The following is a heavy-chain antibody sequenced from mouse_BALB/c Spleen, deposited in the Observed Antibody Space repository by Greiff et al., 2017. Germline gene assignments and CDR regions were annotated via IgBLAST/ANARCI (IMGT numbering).Heavy chain of an antibody. V-gene: IGHV2-9*02. Sequence: QVQLKQSGPGLVAPSQSLSITCTVSGFSLTSYGVHWVRQPPGKGLEWLGVIWAGGSTNYNSALMSRLSISKDNSKSQVFLKMNSLQTDDTAMYYCARDRNYGSSFWYVDVWGAGTTGTVSS. CDR2: IWAGGST. D-gene: IGHD1-1*01. J-gene: IGHJ1*01. CDR1: GFSLTSYG. CDR3: ARDRNYGSSFWYVDV.